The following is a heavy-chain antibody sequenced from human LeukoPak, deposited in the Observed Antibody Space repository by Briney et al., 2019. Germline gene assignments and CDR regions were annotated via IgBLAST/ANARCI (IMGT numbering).Heavy chain of an antibody. CDR2: ISAYNGNT. CDR1: GYTFTSYG. D-gene: IGHD3-10*01. V-gene: IGHV1-18*04. J-gene: IGHJ4*02. Sequence: GASVKVSCKASGYTFTSYGISWVRQAPGQGLEWMGWISAYNGNTNYAQKFQGRVTMNTHTSTSTAYMELRSLRSDDTAVYYCARDPWSPRRFGSQAGFDYWGQGTLVTVSS. CDR3: ARDPWSPRRFGSQAGFDY.